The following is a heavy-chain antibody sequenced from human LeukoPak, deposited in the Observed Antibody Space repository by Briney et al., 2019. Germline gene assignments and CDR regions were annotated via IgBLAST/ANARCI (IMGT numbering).Heavy chain of an antibody. J-gene: IGHJ4*02. CDR3: ARRAGGYSHPYDY. V-gene: IGHV4-59*10. Sequence: SETLSLTCAVYGGSFSGYYWSWIRQPAGKGLEWIGRIYTSGSTDYNPSLKSRVTMSVDTSKNQFSLKLSSVTAADTAVYYCARRAGGYSHPYDYWGQGILVTVSS. D-gene: IGHD4-23*01. CDR2: IYTSGST. CDR1: GGSFSGYY.